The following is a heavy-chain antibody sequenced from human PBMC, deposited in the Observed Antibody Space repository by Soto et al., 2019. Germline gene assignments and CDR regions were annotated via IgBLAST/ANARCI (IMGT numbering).Heavy chain of an antibody. CDR2: MNPNRNNT. Sequence: QVQLVQSGAEVKTPGASVKVSCKASGYTFASYDINWVRQAPGQGLEWMGWMNPNRNNTGYAQKFRGRLTMTRDIALSIAHMELSSLRNADTAVYYCARSDGYHFNWLDSWGQGTLVTVSA. CDR3: ARSDGYHFNWLDS. J-gene: IGHJ5*01. D-gene: IGHD2-21*01. CDR1: GYTFASYD. V-gene: IGHV1-8*01.